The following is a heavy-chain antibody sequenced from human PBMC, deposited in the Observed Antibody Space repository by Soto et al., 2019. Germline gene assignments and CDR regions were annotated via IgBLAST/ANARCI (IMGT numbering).Heavy chain of an antibody. CDR2: IYFTGNT. J-gene: IGHJ4*02. CDR1: GGSISTSSYY. Sequence: QLQLQESGPGLVKPSETLSLTCTVSGGSISTSSYYWGWFRQPPGKGLELIGNIYFTGNTYYSPSLKRRVIIAVSTAKNQFSLNLSSVTAADTAVYYCAKCGYSFTYLPFDSWGLGTLVAVSS. D-gene: IGHD5-18*01. CDR3: AKCGYSFTYLPFDS. V-gene: IGHV4-39*01.